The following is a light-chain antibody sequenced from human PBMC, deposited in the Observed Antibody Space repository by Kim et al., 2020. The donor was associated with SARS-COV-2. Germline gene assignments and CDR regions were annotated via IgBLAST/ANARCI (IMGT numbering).Light chain of an antibody. Sequence: SPGERATLSCRASQSVSSSYLAWYQQKPGQAPRLLIYGASSRATGIPDRFSGSGSGTDFTLTISRLEPEDFAVYSCQQCGSSPLTFGGGTKVDIK. CDR2: GAS. J-gene: IGKJ4*01. CDR1: QSVSSSY. V-gene: IGKV3-20*01. CDR3: QQCGSSPLT.